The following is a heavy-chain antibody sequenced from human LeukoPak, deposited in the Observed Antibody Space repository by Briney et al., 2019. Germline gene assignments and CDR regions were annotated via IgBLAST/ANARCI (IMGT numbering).Heavy chain of an antibody. Sequence: GGSLRLSCAASGFTFSSFWMSWVRQAPGKGLEWVANIKQDGSEKYYVDSVKGRFTISRDNAKNSLYLQMSSLRGDDTALYYCASEDNTGSSAYWGQGTLVTV. V-gene: IGHV3-7*01. CDR3: ASEDNTGSSAY. CDR1: GFTFSSFW. J-gene: IGHJ4*02. CDR2: IKQDGSEK. D-gene: IGHD3-22*01.